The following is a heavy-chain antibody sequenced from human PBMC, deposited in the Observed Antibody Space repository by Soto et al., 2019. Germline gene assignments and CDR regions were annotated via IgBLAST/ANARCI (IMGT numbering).Heavy chain of an antibody. CDR2: VYYSGST. V-gene: IGHV4-61*08. CDR1: CGSVSSGDYY. D-gene: IGHD1-1*01. J-gene: IGHJ4*02. Sequence: SLTCTVSCGSVSSGDYYWSWIRQPPGKGLQWIGYVYYSGSTDYNPSLKSRVTISVDTSENQFSLKLTSVTVADTAVYYCARERTGDPTFFDYWGQGTLVTVSS. CDR3: ARERTGDPTFFDY.